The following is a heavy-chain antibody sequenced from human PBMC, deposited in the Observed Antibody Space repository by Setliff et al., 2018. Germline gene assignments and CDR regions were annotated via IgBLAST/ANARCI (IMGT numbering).Heavy chain of an antibody. V-gene: IGHV4-39*07. D-gene: IGHD3-22*01. J-gene: IGHJ2*01. Sequence: PSETLSLTCTVSGGSISSSSYYWGWIRQPPGKGLEWIGSIYYSGSTYYNPSLKSRVTISVDTSKNQFSLKLSSVTAADTAVYYCARSPRTYYYDSSGYYFAWYFDLWGRGTLVTVSS. CDR3: ARSPRTYYYDSSGYYFAWYFDL. CDR1: GGSISSSSYY. CDR2: IYYSGST.